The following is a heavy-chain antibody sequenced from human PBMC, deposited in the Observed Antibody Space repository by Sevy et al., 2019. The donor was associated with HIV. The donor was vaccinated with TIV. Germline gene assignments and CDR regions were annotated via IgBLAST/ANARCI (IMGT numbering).Heavy chain of an antibody. CDR3: AKGEGYYYDSSGYYYPAGGYYYYGMDV. J-gene: IGHJ6*02. V-gene: IGHV3-23*01. CDR2: ISGSGGST. CDR1: GFTFSSYA. D-gene: IGHD3-22*01. Sequence: GGSLRLSCAASGFTFSSYAMSWVRQAPGKGLEWVSAISGSGGSTYYADSVKGRFTISRDNSKKTLYLQMNSLRAEDTAVYDWAKGEGYYYDSSGYYYPAGGYYYYGMDVWGQGTTVTVSS.